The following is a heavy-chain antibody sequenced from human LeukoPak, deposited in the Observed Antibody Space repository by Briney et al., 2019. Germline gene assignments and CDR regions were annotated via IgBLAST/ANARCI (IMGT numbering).Heavy chain of an antibody. Sequence: GRSLRLSCAASGFTFSSYAMSWVRQAPGTGLEWVSSMSASGGSTYYADSVKGRFTVSRDNSKNTLYLQMNSLRAEDTAVYYCAKDSAEQQLVRDFDYWGQGTLVTVSS. D-gene: IGHD6-13*01. CDR1: GFTFSSYA. CDR3: AKDSAEQQLVRDFDY. CDR2: MSASGGST. J-gene: IGHJ4*02. V-gene: IGHV3-23*01.